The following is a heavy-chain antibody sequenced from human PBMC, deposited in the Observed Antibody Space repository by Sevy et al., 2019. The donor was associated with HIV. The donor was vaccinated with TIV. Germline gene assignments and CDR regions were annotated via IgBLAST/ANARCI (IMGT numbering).Heavy chain of an antibody. CDR3: ARDLMVVAATTDAFDI. Sequence: GGSLRLSCAASGFTFSSYSMKWVRQAPGKGLEWVSSISSSSSYIYYADSVKGRFTISRDNAKNSLYLQMNSLRAEDTAVYYCARDLMVVAATTDAFDIWGQWTMVTVSS. CDR1: GFTFSSYS. J-gene: IGHJ3*02. CDR2: ISSSSSYI. D-gene: IGHD2-15*01. V-gene: IGHV3-21*01.